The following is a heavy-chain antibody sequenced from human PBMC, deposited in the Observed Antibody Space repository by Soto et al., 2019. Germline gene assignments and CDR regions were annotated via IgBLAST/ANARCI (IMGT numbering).Heavy chain of an antibody. CDR2: ISAYNGNT. D-gene: IGHD3-10*01. CDR1: GYTFTSYG. CDR3: ARVQPFGEPTHDAFDI. J-gene: IGHJ3*02. Sequence: ASVKVSCKASGYTFTSYGISWVRQAPGQGLEWMGWISAYNGNTNYAQKLQGRVTMTTDTSTSTAYMELRSLRSDDTAVYYCARVQPFGEPTHDAFDIWGQGTMATVSS. V-gene: IGHV1-18*01.